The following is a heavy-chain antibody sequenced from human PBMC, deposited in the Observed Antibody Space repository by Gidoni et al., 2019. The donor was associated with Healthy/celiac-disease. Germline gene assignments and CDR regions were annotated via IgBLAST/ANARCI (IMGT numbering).Heavy chain of an antibody. CDR1: GVTFSRCA. CDR3: ARDGRADCSGGSCYSYFDY. Sequence: QVQLVESGGGVVQPGRSPRLTCAASGVTFSRCAMHWGRQAPGKGLGWGAVISYDGSNRYDADSVKGRFTIARDNSKNTLYLQMNSLRAEDTAVYYCARDGRADCSGGSCYSYFDYWGQGTLVTVSS. CDR2: ISYDGSNR. J-gene: IGHJ4*02. D-gene: IGHD2-15*01. V-gene: IGHV3-30-3*01.